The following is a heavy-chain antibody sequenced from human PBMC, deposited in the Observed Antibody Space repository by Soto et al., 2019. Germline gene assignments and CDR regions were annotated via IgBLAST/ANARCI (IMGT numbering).Heavy chain of an antibody. D-gene: IGHD5-18*01. CDR3: ARGVVNTAMVTSFDF. CDR1: GDTFSNCA. J-gene: IGHJ4*02. CDR2: IIPIFGTT. V-gene: IGHV1-69*12. Sequence: QVQLVQSGAEVKKPGSSVKVSCKTSGDTFSNCAISWVRQAPGQGLEWMGGIIPIFGTTNYAQKFQDRVTTTADESTSTTYMELNSLRSEDTAVYYCARGVVNTAMVTSFDFWGQGTLVTVSS.